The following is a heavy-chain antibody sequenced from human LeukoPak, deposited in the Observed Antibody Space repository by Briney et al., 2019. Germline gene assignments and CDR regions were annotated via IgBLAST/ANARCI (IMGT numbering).Heavy chain of an antibody. D-gene: IGHD5-18*01. CDR2: IYPGDSDT. J-gene: IGHJ6*02. V-gene: IGHV5-51*01. Sequence: GESLKISCKGSGYNFGNYWIAWVRQMPGKGLEWMGIIYPGDSDTRYSPSFQGQVTISADKSISTAYLQWSSLKASDTAMYYCARQSRGYSYGMDVWGQGTTVTVSS. CDR1: GYNFGNYW. CDR3: ARQSRGYSYGMDV.